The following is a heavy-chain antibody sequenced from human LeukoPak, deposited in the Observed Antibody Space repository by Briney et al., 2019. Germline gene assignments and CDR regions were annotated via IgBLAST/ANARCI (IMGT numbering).Heavy chain of an antibody. Sequence: SETLSLTCTVSGGSISSFCWSWIRQPPGKGLEWIGYVYYRGSTNYNPSLKSRVTMSADMSKNQFSLKLSSVTAADTAVYYCASGITAAGKGIDYWGQGTLVTVSS. V-gene: IGHV4-59*12. CDR2: VYYRGST. J-gene: IGHJ4*02. D-gene: IGHD6-13*01. CDR1: GGSISSFC. CDR3: ASGITAAGKGIDY.